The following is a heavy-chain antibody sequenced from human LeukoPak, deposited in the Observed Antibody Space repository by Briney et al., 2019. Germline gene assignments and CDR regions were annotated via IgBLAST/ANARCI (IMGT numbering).Heavy chain of an antibody. D-gene: IGHD6-25*01. J-gene: IGHJ4*02. CDR1: GGSLSSYY. V-gene: IGHV4-59*01. Sequence: SETLSLTCTVSGGSLSSYYWSWIRQPPGKGLEWIANIYHTGSTNYNPSLSSRVTISIDTAKNQFSLKLTSVTAADTAVYYCARRGRNSSGWQDYLWGQGTLVTVSS. CDR2: IYHTGST. CDR3: ARRGRNSSGWQDYL.